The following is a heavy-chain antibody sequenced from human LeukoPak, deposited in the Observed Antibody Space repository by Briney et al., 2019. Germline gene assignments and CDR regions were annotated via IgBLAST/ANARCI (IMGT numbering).Heavy chain of an antibody. J-gene: IGHJ4*02. Sequence: PGGSLRLSCAASGFTFSSHAMSWVRQAPGKGLEWVSAISGSGGSTYYADSVKGRFTISRDNSKNTLYLQMNSLRAEDTAVYYCTKALLRGSLYYFDYWGQGTLVTVSS. CDR3: TKALLRGSLYYFDY. CDR1: GFTFSSHA. V-gene: IGHV3-23*01. CDR2: ISGSGGST.